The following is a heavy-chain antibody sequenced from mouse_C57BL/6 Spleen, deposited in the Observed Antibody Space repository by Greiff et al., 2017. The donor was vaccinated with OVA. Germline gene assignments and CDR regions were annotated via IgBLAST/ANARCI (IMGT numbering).Heavy chain of an antibody. V-gene: IGHV1-54*01. CDR1: GYAFTNYL. CDR2: INPGSGGT. J-gene: IGHJ3*01. Sequence: QVQLQQSGAELVRPGTSVKVSCKASGYAFTNYLIEWVKQRPGQGLEWIGVINPGSGGTNYNEKFKGKATLTADKSSSTAYMQLSSLTSEDSAVYFCAREDSSGSGVAYWGQGTLVTVSA. CDR3: AREDSSGSGVAY. D-gene: IGHD3-2*02.